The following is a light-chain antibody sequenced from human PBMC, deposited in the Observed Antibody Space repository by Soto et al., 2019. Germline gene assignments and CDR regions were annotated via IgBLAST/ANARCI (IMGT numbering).Light chain of an antibody. CDR3: QSYDSSLSGWV. CDR2: GNS. J-gene: IGLJ3*02. Sequence: QSVLAQPPSVSGAPRQRVTISCTGSSSNIGAGYGVHWYQQLPGTAPKLLIYGNSNRPSGVPDRFSGSKSGTSASLAITGLQAEDEADYHCQSYDSSLSGWVFGGGTKLTVL. V-gene: IGLV1-40*01. CDR1: SSNIGAGYG.